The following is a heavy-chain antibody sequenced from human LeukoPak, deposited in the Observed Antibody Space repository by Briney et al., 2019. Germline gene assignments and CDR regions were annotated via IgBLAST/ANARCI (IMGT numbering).Heavy chain of an antibody. D-gene: IGHD4-17*01. J-gene: IGHJ4*02. CDR1: GGSISTYY. CDR3: ARGYGDLPLDY. CDR2: INHSGST. Sequence: SETLSLTCTVSGGSISTYYWSWIRQPPGKGLEWIGEINHSGSTNYNPSLKSRVTISVDTSKNQFSLKLSSVTAADTAVYYCARGYGDLPLDYWGQGTLVTVSS. V-gene: IGHV4-34*01.